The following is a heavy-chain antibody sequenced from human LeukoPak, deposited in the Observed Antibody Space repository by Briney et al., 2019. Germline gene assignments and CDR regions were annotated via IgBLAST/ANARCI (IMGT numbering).Heavy chain of an antibody. CDR2: IIPIFGTA. J-gene: IGHJ4*02. CDR1: GGTFSSYA. D-gene: IGHD3-22*01. CDR3: ARADGSYDLGYFDY. Sequence: ASVKVSCKASGGTFSSYAISWVRQAPGQGLEWMGGIIPIFGTANYAQKFQGRVTITADESTSTAYMELSSLRSEDTAVYYCARADGSYDLGYFDYWGQGTLVTVSS. V-gene: IGHV1-69*01.